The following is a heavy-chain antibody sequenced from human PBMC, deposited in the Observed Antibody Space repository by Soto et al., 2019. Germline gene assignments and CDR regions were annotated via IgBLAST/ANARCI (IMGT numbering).Heavy chain of an antibody. CDR3: ARAGRGYCSGGSCYSGLHGMDV. Sequence: QVQLQESGPGLVKPSGTLSLTCAVSGGSISSSNWWSWVRQPPGKGLEWIGEIYHSGSTNYNPSLKSRFTISVDKSKNQFSLKLSSVTAADTAVYYCARAGRGYCSGGSCYSGLHGMDVWGQGTTVTVSS. V-gene: IGHV4-4*02. D-gene: IGHD2-15*01. CDR1: GGSISSSNW. J-gene: IGHJ6*02. CDR2: IYHSGST.